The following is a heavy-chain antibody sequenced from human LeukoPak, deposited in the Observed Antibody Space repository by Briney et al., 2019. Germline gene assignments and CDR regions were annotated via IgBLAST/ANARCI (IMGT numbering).Heavy chain of an antibody. D-gene: IGHD1-14*01. CDR2: LRRSGSEE. CDR1: GFTITDSW. J-gene: IGHJ4*02. V-gene: IGHV3-7*01. Sequence: GGSLRLSCAVSGFTITDSWMNWVRQAPGKGLEWVANLRRSGSEEHYVDSVKGRFTISSDNGKNSLYLQMNSLRAEDTAVYYCARATTASARDHWGQGTLVTVSS. CDR3: ARATTASARDH.